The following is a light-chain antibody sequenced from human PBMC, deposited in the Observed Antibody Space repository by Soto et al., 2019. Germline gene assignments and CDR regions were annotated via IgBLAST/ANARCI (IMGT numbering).Light chain of an antibody. J-gene: IGLJ2*01. Sequence: QSALTQPASVSGSPGQSITISCTGTSSDVGGYNYVSWYQHHPGKAPKLMIFEVSNRPSGVSNRFSGSKSGNTASLTISGLQAEDEADYYCSSYTSSSTLVVFGRGTKVTVL. V-gene: IGLV2-14*01. CDR3: SSYTSSSTLVV. CDR2: EVS. CDR1: SSDVGGYNY.